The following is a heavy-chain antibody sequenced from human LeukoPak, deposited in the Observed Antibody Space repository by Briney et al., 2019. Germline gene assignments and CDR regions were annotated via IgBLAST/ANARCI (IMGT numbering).Heavy chain of an antibody. Sequence: SETLSLTCTVSGGSISSSSYYWGWIRQPPGKGLEWIGSIYYSWSTYYNPSLKSRVTISVDTSKNQFSLKLSSVTAADTAVYYCARGQIYGARRHYYYGMDVWGQGTTVTVSS. CDR3: ARGQIYGARRHYYYGMDV. V-gene: IGHV4-39*01. CDR1: GGSISSSSYY. J-gene: IGHJ6*02. CDR2: IYYSWST. D-gene: IGHD4/OR15-4a*01.